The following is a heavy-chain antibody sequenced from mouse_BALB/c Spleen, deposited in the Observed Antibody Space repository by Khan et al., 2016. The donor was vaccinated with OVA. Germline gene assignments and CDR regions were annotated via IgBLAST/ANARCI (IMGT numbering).Heavy chain of an antibody. D-gene: IGHD1-1*01. Sequence: EVKLLESGPGLVKPSQSLSLTCSITGYSITSGYYWNWIRQFPGNKLEWMGYIRYDGNNNYSPSLKNRISITLDTSKNQFFLRLNSVTTEDTATYDCAREYFGSSWYCDDWGAGTTVTVSS. CDR2: IRYDGNN. CDR1: GYSITSGYY. CDR3: AREYFGSSWYCDD. V-gene: IGHV3-6*02. J-gene: IGHJ1*01.